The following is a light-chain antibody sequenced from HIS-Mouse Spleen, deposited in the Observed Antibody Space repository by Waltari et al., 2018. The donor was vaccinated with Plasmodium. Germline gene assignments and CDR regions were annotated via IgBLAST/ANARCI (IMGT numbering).Light chain of an antibody. CDR1: KSISSR. CDR2: KAS. CDR3: QQYNSYSWT. Sequence: DIQMTQSPSTLSASVGARVTITCLASKSISSRLAWYQQKPGKAPKLLIYKASSLESGVPSRFSGSGSGTEFTLTISSLQPDDFATYYCQQYNSYSWTFGQGTKVEIK. J-gene: IGKJ1*01. V-gene: IGKV1-5*03.